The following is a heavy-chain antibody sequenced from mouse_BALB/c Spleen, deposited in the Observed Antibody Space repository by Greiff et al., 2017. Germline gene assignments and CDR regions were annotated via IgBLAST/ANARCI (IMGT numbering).Heavy chain of an antibody. V-gene: IGHV5-6-4*01. D-gene: IGHD1-1*01. CDR1: GFTFSSYT. CDR2: ISSGGSYT. Sequence: DVKLQESGGGLVKPGGSLKLSCAASGFTFSSYTMSWVRQTPEKRLEWVATISSGGSYTYYPDSVKGRFTISRDNAKNTLYLQMSSLKSEDTAMYYCTRVYGSSPRWYFDVWGAGTTVTVSS. CDR3: TRVYGSSPRWYFDV. J-gene: IGHJ1*01.